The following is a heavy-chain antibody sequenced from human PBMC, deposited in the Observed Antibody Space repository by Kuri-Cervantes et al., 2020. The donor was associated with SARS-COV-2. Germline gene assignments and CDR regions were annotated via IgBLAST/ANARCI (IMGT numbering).Heavy chain of an antibody. CDR3: AGSPGGVFDC. CDR2: INHSGST. CDR1: GSSFSGYY. D-gene: IGHD3-16*01. V-gene: IGHV4-34*01. Sequence: SETLSLTCVVSGSSFSGYYWSWIRQPPGKGLEWIGEINHSGSTNYNPSLKGRVTISVDTSKHQLSLKLSSVTAADTAVYYCAGSPGGVFDCWGQGTLVTVSS. J-gene: IGHJ4*02.